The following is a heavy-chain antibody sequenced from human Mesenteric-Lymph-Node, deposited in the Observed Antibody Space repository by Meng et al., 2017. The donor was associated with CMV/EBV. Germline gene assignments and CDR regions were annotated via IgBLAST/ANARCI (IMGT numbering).Heavy chain of an antibody. J-gene: IGHJ6*02. D-gene: IGHD3-3*01. Sequence: GESLKISCAASGFTFSDYYMSWIRQAPGKGLEWVSYISSSGSTIYYADSVKGRFTISRDNAKNSLYLQMNSLRAEDTAVYYCARDARSRDFWSGYGSHMGMDVWGQGTTVTVSS. V-gene: IGHV3-11*04. CDR1: GFTFSDYY. CDR2: ISSSGSTI. CDR3: ARDARSRDFWSGYGSHMGMDV.